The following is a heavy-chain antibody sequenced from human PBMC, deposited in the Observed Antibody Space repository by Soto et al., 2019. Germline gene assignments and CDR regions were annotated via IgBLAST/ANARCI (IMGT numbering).Heavy chain of an antibody. Sequence: SLRLSCAASGFTFSSYAMSWVRQAPGKGLEWVSAISGSGGSTYYADSVKGRFTISRDNSKNTLYLQMNSLRAEDTAVYYCAKDAVADYDYIWGSYRYPEYFDYWGQGTLVTVSS. CDR2: ISGSGGST. J-gene: IGHJ4*02. CDR3: AKDAVADYDYIWGSYRYPEYFDY. CDR1: GFTFSSYA. V-gene: IGHV3-23*01. D-gene: IGHD3-16*02.